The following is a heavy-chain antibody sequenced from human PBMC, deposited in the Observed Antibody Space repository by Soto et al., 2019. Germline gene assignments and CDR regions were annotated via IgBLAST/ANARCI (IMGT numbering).Heavy chain of an antibody. CDR1: GGTFSSYA. D-gene: IGHD2-2*01. Sequence: QVQLVQSGAEVKKPGSSVKVSCKASGGTFSSYAISWVRQAPGQGLEWMGGIIPIFGTANYAQKFQGRVTITADESXXTXYXXLSSLRSEDTAVYYCARDLDIVLVPAAQTYNWFDPWGQGTLVTVSS. CDR2: IIPIFGTA. V-gene: IGHV1-69*12. J-gene: IGHJ5*02. CDR3: ARDLDIVLVPAAQTYNWFDP.